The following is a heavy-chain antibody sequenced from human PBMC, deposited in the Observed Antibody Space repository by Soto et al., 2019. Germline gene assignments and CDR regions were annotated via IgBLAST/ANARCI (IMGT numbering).Heavy chain of an antibody. CDR2: INPSGGST. D-gene: IGHD3-22*01. V-gene: IGHV1-46*01. CDR1: GYTFTSYY. Sequence: ASVKVSCKASGYTFTSYYMHWVRQAPGQGLEWMGIINPSGGSTSYAQKFQGRVTMTRDTSTGTVYMELSSLRSEDTAVYYCARTVSSSSLGYYYGMDVWGQGTTVTVSS. CDR3: ARTVSSSSLGYYYGMDV. J-gene: IGHJ6*02.